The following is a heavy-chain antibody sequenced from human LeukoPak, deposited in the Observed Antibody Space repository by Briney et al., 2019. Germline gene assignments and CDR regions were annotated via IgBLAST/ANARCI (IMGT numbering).Heavy chain of an antibody. D-gene: IGHD1-26*01. Sequence: SETLSLTCTVSGGSISTFYWNWIRQPPGKGLEWIGYIFTSEVTIYSPSFRSRVAISVDTSKNQFSLNLSSVTAADTAVYFCARSAGIVGEEAWFDPWGPGTLVTVSS. V-gene: IGHV4-4*09. CDR3: ARSAGIVGEEAWFDP. CDR2: IFTSEVT. CDR1: GGSISTFY. J-gene: IGHJ5*02.